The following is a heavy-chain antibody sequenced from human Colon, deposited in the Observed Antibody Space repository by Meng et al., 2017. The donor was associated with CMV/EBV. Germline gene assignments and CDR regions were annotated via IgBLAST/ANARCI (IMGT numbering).Heavy chain of an antibody. CDR3: VSHYDSSGFVDY. J-gene: IGHJ4*02. D-gene: IGHD3-22*01. CDR2: LIPVSGAD. CDR1: GSPFSSFV. V-gene: IGHV1-69*05. Sequence: SCKASGSPFSSFVSSRVRQDPGRGCEWMGRLIPVSGADTYAQKFPGRVTITTEESTSTAYMELSSLRSDDTALYYCVSHYDSSGFVDYWGQGTLVTVSS.